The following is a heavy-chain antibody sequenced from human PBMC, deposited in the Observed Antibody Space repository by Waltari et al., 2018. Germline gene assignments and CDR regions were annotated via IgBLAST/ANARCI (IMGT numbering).Heavy chain of an antibody. Sequence: QVQLQESGPGLVKPSETLSLTCAVSGYSTSSGYYWVWIRQPPGKGLEWIGSIHHSGSTYYNPSLKSRVTMSVDTSKNQFSLKRSSVTAADMAVYYCASWVVAGSYYFDYWGQGTLVTVSS. J-gene: IGHJ4*02. CDR1: GYSTSSGYY. CDR2: IHHSGST. D-gene: IGHD2-15*01. CDR3: ASWVVAGSYYFDY. V-gene: IGHV4-38-2*01.